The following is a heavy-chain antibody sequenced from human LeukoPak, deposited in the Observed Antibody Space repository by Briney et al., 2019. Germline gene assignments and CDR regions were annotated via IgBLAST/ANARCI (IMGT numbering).Heavy chain of an antibody. Sequence: SETLSLTCTVSGGSISSYYWSWIRQPPGKGLEWIGYIYYSGSTDYNPSLKSRVTISVDTSKNQFSLKLSSVTAADTAVYYCAREKYSSSSALDYFDYWGQGTLVTVSS. CDR3: AREKYSSSSALDYFDY. CDR1: GGSISSYY. J-gene: IGHJ4*02. CDR2: IYYSGST. D-gene: IGHD6-6*01. V-gene: IGHV4-59*01.